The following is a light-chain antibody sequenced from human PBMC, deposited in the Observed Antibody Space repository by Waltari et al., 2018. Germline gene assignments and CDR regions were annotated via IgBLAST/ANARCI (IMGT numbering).Light chain of an antibody. CDR1: QSVGRS. Sequence: LTQSPGTLSLSPGERATLSCRASQSVGRSLAWYQQKPGQAPRLLIYGASNRATGIPDRFSGSGFATDFSLTISRLEPEDFAVYYCQKYESLPATFGQGTKVEIK. CDR2: GAS. CDR3: QKYESLPAT. V-gene: IGKV3-20*01. J-gene: IGKJ1*01.